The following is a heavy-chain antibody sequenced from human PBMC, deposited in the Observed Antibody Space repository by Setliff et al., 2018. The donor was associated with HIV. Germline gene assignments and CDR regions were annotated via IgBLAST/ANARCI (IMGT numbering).Heavy chain of an antibody. V-gene: IGHV4-34*01. J-gene: IGHJ4*02. CDR1: GFRFSTCN. CDR3: ARVPSIAARPDGDY. CDR2: INHSGST. D-gene: IGHD6-6*01. Sequence: PGGSLRLSCEASGFRFSTCNMNWVRQAPGKGLEWIGEINHSGSTNYNPSLKSRVTILVDMSKNQFSLKLSSVTAADTAVYYCARVPSIAARPDGDYWGQGILVTVSS.